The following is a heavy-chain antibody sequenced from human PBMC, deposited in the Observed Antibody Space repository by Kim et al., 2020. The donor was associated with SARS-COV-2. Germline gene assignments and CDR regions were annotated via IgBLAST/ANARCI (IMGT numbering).Heavy chain of an antibody. CDR3: AIREEMATIFGYYGMDV. CDR2: IIPIFGTA. CDR1: GGTFSSYA. J-gene: IGHJ6*02. V-gene: IGHV1-69*13. Sequence: SVKVSCKASGGTFSSYAISWVRQAPGQGLEWMGGIIPIFGTANYAQKFQGRVTITADESTSTAYMELSSLRSEDTAVYYCAIREEMATIFGYYGMDVWGQGTTVTVSS. D-gene: IGHD5-12*01.